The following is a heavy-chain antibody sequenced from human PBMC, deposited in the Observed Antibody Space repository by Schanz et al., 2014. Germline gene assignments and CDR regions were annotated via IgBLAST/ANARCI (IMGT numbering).Heavy chain of an antibody. V-gene: IGHV1-46*02. J-gene: IGHJ4*02. CDR3: ARDGVDAAAGGSY. CDR2: INLSGGST. CDR1: GYDFHIYA. Sequence: QILLVQPGPEVKKPGASVTVSCKASGYDFHIYAYSWVRQAPGQGLEWMGIINLSGGSTNNAQKFQGRLTMTRDTSTSTVYMELSSLRSEDTAVYYCARDGVDAAAGGSYWGQGTLGTVSS. D-gene: IGHD6-13*01.